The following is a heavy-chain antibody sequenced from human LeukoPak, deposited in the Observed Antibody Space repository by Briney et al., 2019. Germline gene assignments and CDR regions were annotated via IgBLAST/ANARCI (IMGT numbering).Heavy chain of an antibody. CDR1: GGTFSSYA. CDR2: IIPIFGTA. D-gene: IGHD2-15*01. CDR3: ARGEYCSGGSCGVIYYYMDV. Sequence: SVTVSCKASGGTFSSYAISWVRQAPGQGHEWMGGIIPIFGTANYAQKFQGRVTITADEPTSTAYMELSSLRSEDTAVYYCARGEYCSGGSCGVIYYYMDVWGKGTTVTVSS. J-gene: IGHJ6*03. V-gene: IGHV1-69*13.